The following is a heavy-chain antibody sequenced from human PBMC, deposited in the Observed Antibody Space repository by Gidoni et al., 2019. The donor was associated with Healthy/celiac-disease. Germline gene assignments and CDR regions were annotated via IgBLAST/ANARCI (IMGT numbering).Heavy chain of an antibody. Sequence: VQLVQSGAEVKKPGSSVKVSCKASGCTFSSYAISWVRQAPGQGLEWMGGIIPIFGTANYAQKFQGRGTITADESTSTAYMELSSLRSEDTAVYYCARGVSPSGSYGNHGMDVWGQGTTVTVSS. J-gene: IGHJ6*02. V-gene: IGHV1-69*01. CDR2: IIPIFGTA. CDR1: GCTFSSYA. D-gene: IGHD1-26*01. CDR3: ARGVSPSGSYGNHGMDV.